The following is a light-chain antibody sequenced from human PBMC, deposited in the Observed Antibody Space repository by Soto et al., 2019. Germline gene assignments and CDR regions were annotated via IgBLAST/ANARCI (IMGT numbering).Light chain of an antibody. CDR3: HQRINWPRT. CDR1: QSVSSY. CDR2: DAS. V-gene: IGKV3-11*01. Sequence: DIVLTQSPATLSLSPGERATLSCRASQSVSSYLAWYQQKPGQAPRLLIYDASNRATGIPARFSGSGSGTALPLTTSSLGPQDSAVYSCHQRINWPRTLGQGTKLELK. J-gene: IGKJ2*01.